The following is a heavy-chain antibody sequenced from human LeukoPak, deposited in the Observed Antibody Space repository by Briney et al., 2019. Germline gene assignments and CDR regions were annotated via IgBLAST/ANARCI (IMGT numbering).Heavy chain of an antibody. V-gene: IGHV3-23*01. CDR2: ITDNGAHT. J-gene: IGHJ4*02. D-gene: IGHD2-2*01. CDR3: ATVGESCSRSNCFAYFAY. Sequence: GGSLRLSCAACGFTISNSPMTWVRQAPGKGLDWVSIITDNGAHTFYADSVKGRFTISRDTSENTLYLQMNSLRADDTAVYYCATVGESCSRSNCFAYFAYWGEGTLLTVPS. CDR1: GFTISNSP.